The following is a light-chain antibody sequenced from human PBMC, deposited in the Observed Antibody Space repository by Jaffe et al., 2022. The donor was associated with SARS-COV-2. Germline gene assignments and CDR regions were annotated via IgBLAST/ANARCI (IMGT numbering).Light chain of an antibody. Sequence: DIQLTQSPSFLSASVGDRVTITCRASQGISAYLAWYQQKPGKAPKLLICAASTLQSGVPSRFSGSGSGTQFTLTISSLQPEDFATYYCQYLDTYPTWTFGQGTKVEV. CDR1: QGISAY. V-gene: IGKV1-9*01. CDR3: QYLDTYPTWT. J-gene: IGKJ1*01. CDR2: AAS.